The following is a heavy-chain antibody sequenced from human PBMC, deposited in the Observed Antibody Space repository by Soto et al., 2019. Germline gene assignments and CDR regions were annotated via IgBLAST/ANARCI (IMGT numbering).Heavy chain of an antibody. J-gene: IGHJ6*02. CDR2: INPSGGST. V-gene: IGHV1-46*01. CDR3: ASPRRGYLEGGLGYYGMDV. D-gene: IGHD3-22*01. Sequence: GASVKVCCKAAGSTFTSDYMHWGLQAPGQGLDWMGIINPSGGSTSYAQKLQGRVAMTRDTSTSTVYMALSSLGSEDTAVYYWASPRRGYLEGGLGYYGMDVWGQGTPVPVS. CDR1: GSTFTSDY.